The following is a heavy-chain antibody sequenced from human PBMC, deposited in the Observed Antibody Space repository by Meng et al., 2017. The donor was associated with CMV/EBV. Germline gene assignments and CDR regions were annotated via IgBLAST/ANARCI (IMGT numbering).Heavy chain of an antibody. CDR1: AGTFSSYA. V-gene: IGHV1-69*10. Sequence: SVKVSCKASAGTFSSYAISWVRQAPGQGLEWMGGIIPILGIANYEQKFQGRVTITADKSTSTAYMELSSLRSEDTAVYYCARDAGTFLAYRGYFDYWGQGTLVTVSS. CDR3: ARDAGTFLAYRGYFDY. CDR2: IIPILGIA. D-gene: IGHD3-3*02. J-gene: IGHJ4*02.